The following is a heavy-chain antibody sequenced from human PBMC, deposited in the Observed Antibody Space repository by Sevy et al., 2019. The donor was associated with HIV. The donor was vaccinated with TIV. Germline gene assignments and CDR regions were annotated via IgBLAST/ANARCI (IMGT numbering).Heavy chain of an antibody. D-gene: IGHD3-3*01. Sequence: GGSLRLSCTVSGFTFSNFGMHWVRQAPGKGLEWVSFIQYNGEKTYYPDSVKGRFTISRDNSKSILYLQMNSLRPEDTAFYYCANGDNYDLLPSHESWGQGTLVTVSS. J-gene: IGHJ5*02. V-gene: IGHV3-30*02. CDR2: IQYNGEKT. CDR3: ANGDNYDLLPSHES. CDR1: GFTFSNFG.